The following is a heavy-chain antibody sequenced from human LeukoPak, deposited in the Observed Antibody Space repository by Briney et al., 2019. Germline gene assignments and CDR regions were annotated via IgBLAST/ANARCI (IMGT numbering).Heavy chain of an antibody. CDR2: IWYDGSNK. J-gene: IGHJ3*02. V-gene: IGHV3-33*01. Sequence: GRSLRLSCAASGFTFSSYGMHWVRQAPGKGLEWVAVIWYDGSNKYYADSVKGRFTISRDNSKNTLYLQMNSLRAEDTAVYYCARDRGHDYGDNRALAGAFDIWGQGTMVTVSS. D-gene: IGHD4-17*01. CDR3: ARDRGHDYGDNRALAGAFDI. CDR1: GFTFSSYG.